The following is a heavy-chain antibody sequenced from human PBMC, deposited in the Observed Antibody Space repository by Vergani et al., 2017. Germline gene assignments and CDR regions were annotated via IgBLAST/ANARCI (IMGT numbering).Heavy chain of an antibody. V-gene: IGHV3-21*01. CDR2: LNKNNYYI. CDR1: GFSLSTYT. J-gene: IGHJ5*02. Sequence: EVQLVESGGGLVNPGGCLTLSCVASGFSLSTYTFNWVRQAPGGGLEWVSSLNKNNYYIYYADSVKGRFTISRDNAKNSLYLQMNSLRAEDTALYYCARINYYGSSGYSLTRWHNWFDPWGQGTLITFSS. CDR3: ARINYYGSSGYSLTRWHNWFDP. D-gene: IGHD3-22*01.